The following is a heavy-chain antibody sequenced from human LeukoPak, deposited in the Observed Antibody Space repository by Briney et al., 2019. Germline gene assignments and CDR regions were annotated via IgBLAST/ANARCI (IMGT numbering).Heavy chain of an antibody. J-gene: IGHJ4*02. V-gene: IGHV4-61*01. CDR3: ARDSSGYSLFY. D-gene: IGHD3-22*01. CDR2: IYYSGST. CDR1: GGSVSSGSYY. Sequence: PSETLSLTCTVSGGSVSSGSYYWSWIRQPPGKGLEWIAYIYYSGSTNYNPSLKSRVSILLDTSKNQFSLKLSSVTAADTAVYYCARDSSGYSLFYWGQGTLVTVSS.